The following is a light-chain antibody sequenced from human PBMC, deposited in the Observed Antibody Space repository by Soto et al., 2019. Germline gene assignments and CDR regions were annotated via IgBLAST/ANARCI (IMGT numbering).Light chain of an antibody. CDR1: NSNIGAPYD. V-gene: IGLV1-40*01. J-gene: IGLJ3*02. Sequence: QAVVTQPPSVSGAPGQRVTISCTGSNSNIGAPYDVHWYQQLPGAAPKLLIYGDSHRPSGVPDRVSGSKSGTSASLAITGLQAEDEADYFCQSYDTTLTVVFGGGTKLTVL. CDR3: QSYDTTLTVV. CDR2: GDS.